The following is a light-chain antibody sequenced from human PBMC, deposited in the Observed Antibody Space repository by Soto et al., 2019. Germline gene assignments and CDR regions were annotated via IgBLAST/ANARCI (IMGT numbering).Light chain of an antibody. CDR3: SSFTSNRIYV. CDR2: GVT. Sequence: QSALTQPTSVSVSPGQSITISRTGNHNDIGTYDYVSWYQQHPGRAPRLLLHGVTTRPSGISGRFSASKSGLTASLTISGLQPEDEADYYCSSFTSNRIYVFGPGTKVTVL. V-gene: IGLV2-14*03. CDR1: HNDIGTYDY. J-gene: IGLJ1*01.